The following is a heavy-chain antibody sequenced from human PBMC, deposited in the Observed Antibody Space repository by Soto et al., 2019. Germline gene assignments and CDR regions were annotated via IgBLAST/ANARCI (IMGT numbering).Heavy chain of an antibody. J-gene: IGHJ4*02. V-gene: IGHV3-23*01. CDR1: GFTFSSYA. CDR3: ASYGSGSYYNDY. CDR2: ISGSGGST. D-gene: IGHD3-10*01. Sequence: GSLRLSCAASGFTFSSYAMSWVRQAPGKGLEWVSAISGSGGSTYYADSVKGRFTISRDNSKNTLYLQMNSLRAEDTAVYYCASYGSGSYYNDYWGQGTLVTVSS.